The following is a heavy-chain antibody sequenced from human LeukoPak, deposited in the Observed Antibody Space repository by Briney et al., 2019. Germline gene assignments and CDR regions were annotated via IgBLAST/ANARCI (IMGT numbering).Heavy chain of an antibody. CDR1: GFTFSSYE. CDR3: ARGQKQQLVKSLGDAFDI. J-gene: IGHJ3*02. CDR2: ISSSGSTI. V-gene: IGHV3-48*03. D-gene: IGHD6-13*01. Sequence: GGSLRLSCAASGFTFSSYEMNWVRQAPGKGLEWVSYISSSGSTIYYADSVKGRFTISRDNAKNSLYLQMNSLRAEDTAVYYCARGQKQQLVKSLGDAFDIWGQGTMVTVSS.